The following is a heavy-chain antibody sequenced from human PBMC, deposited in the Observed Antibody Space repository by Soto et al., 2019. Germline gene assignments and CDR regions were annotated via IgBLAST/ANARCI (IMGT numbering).Heavy chain of an antibody. J-gene: IGHJ5*02. CDR2: IKQDGSEK. D-gene: IGHD6-13*01. V-gene: IGHV3-7*01. CDR1: GFTFSSYW. CDR3: ASDSFAADGKTAWFDT. Sequence: GGSLRLSCAASGFTFSSYWMSWVLQAPGKGLEWVANIKQDGSEKYYVDSVKGRFTISRDNAKNSLYLQMNSLRAEDTAVYYCASDSFAADGKTAWFDTLCQGTLLTISA.